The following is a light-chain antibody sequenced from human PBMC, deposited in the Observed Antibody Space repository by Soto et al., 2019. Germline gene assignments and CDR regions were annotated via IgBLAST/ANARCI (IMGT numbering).Light chain of an antibody. Sequence: QSLLTQPRSVSGSPGQSVTISCTGTSSDVGGYNYVSWCQQHPGKAPKLMIYDVSKRPSGVPDRFSGSKSGNTASLTISGLQAEDEADYYCCSYAGSYTYVFGTGTKVTVL. CDR3: CSYAGSYTYV. CDR2: DVS. V-gene: IGLV2-11*01. J-gene: IGLJ1*01. CDR1: SSDVGGYNY.